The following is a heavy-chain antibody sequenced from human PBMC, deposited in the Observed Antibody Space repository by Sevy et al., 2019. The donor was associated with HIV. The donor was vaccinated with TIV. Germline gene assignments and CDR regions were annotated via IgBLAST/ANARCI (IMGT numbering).Heavy chain of an antibody. V-gene: IGHV3-33*01. J-gene: IGHJ4*02. CDR2: IYYDESSQ. CDR3: VRGRDYGNFDY. CDR1: GFNFSIYG. D-gene: IGHD4-17*01. Sequence: GGSLRLSCAASGFNFSIYGMHWVHQAPGKGLEWVALIYYDESSQYYADSVKGRFTISRDNSKNTLYLQMNSLRVEDTALYYCVRGRDYGNFDYWGQGTLVTVSS.